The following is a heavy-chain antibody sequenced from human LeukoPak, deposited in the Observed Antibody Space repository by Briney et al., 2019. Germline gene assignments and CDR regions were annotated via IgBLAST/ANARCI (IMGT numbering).Heavy chain of an antibody. J-gene: IGHJ3*02. V-gene: IGHV3-21*01. CDR2: INVSPAYI. D-gene: IGHD7-27*01. Sequence: GGSLRLSCLASGFAFSSYSMSWVRQAPGKGLEWVSSINVSPAYISYADSVKGRFTISRDNAKNSLYLQMNSLRAEDTAVYFCARDLNWGAGALDIWGQGTMVTVSS. CDR3: ARDLNWGAGALDI. CDR1: GFAFSSYS.